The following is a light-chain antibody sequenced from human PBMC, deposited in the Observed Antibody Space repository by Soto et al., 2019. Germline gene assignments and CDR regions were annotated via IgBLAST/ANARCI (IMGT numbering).Light chain of an antibody. J-gene: IGKJ1*01. CDR1: QSISSN. Sequence: EIVMTQSPATLSVPPGERATLSCRASQSISSNLAWYQQKPGQAPTLLIYGASTRATGIPARFSGSGSGSEFTLTISSLQSEDFAVYYCQQYKNWPWTFGQGTKVEIK. CDR3: QQYKNWPWT. CDR2: GAS. V-gene: IGKV3-15*01.